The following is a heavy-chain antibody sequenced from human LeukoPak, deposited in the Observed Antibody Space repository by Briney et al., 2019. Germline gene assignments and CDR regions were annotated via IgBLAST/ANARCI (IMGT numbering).Heavy chain of an antibody. D-gene: IGHD3/OR15-3a*01. V-gene: IGHV1-2*02. CDR3: VLVLDYYFDY. J-gene: IGHJ4*02. Sequence: ASVKLSCTASGYTVTGCDMHWVRQPPGPGLEWMGWINPNSGGTNYAQKFQGRVTMTRDTSISTAYMELSRLRSDDTAVYYCVLVLDYYFDYWGQGNLVTVSS. CDR1: GYTVTGCD. CDR2: INPNSGGT.